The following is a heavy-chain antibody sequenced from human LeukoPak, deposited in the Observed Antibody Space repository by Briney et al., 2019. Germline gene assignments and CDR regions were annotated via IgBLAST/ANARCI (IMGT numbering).Heavy chain of an antibody. D-gene: IGHD3-22*01. CDR2: IYHSGST. CDR1: GYSISSGYY. V-gene: IGHV4-38-2*02. Sequence: SETLSLTCTVSGYSISSGYYWGWIRQPPGKGLEWIGSIYHSGSTNYNPSLKSRVTISVDTSKNQFSLKLSSVTAADTAVYYCARSRDYYYDSSGYYPWGQGTLVTVSS. J-gene: IGHJ5*02. CDR3: ARSRDYYYDSSGYYP.